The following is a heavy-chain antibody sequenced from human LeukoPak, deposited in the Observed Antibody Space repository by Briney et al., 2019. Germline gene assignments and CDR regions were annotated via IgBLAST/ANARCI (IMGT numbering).Heavy chain of an antibody. V-gene: IGHV3-7*01. D-gene: IGHD1-1*01. CDR3: SSAGAPTGTRWYLDL. Sequence: GGSLRLSCAASGFTFSRYWIGWVRQAPGKGLDGVANIGPDGSEKKYVDSVRGRFTISRDNAKNSLYLQMNSLRAGDTAVYYCSSAGAPTGTRWYLDLWGRGTLVTVSS. CDR2: IGPDGSEK. CDR1: GFTFSRYW. J-gene: IGHJ2*01.